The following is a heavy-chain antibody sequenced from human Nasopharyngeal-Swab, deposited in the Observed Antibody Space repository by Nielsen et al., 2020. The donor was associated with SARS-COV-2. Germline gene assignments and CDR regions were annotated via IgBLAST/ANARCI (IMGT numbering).Heavy chain of an antibody. D-gene: IGHD6-13*01. CDR3: ARGQQLVTMDV. Sequence: RQAPGKGLEWIGYIYYSGSTYYNPSLKSRVSISVDTSKNQFSLKLSSVTAADTAVYYCARGQQLVTMDVWGKGTTVTVSS. V-gene: IGHV4-31*02. CDR2: IYYSGST. J-gene: IGHJ6*04.